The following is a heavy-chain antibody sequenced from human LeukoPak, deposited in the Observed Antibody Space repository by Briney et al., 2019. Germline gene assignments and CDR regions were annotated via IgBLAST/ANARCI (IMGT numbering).Heavy chain of an antibody. CDR3: AKHRSSSSSSWFDP. V-gene: IGHV5-51*01. CDR1: GYSFTNYW. CDR2: IYPDDSDT. J-gene: IGHJ5*02. Sequence: GESLKISCKGSGYSFTNYWIGWVRQMPGKGLEWMGIIYPDDSDTRYSPSFQGQVTISADKSISTAYLQWSSLKASDTAIYYCAKHRSSSSSSWFDPWGQGTLVTVSS. D-gene: IGHD6-6*01.